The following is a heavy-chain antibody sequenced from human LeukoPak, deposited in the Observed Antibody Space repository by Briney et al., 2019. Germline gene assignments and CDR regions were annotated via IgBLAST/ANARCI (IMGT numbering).Heavy chain of an antibody. CDR2: INPNSGGT. CDR1: GYTFTGYY. J-gene: IGHJ4*02. CDR3: ARSRGIAAAGTTYDY. Sequence: ASVKVSCNASGYTFTGYYMHWVRQAPGQGLEWMGWINPNSGGTNYAQKFQGWVTMTRDTSISTAYMELSRLRSDDTAVYYCARSRGIAAAGTTYDYWGQGTLVTVSS. D-gene: IGHD6-13*01. V-gene: IGHV1-2*04.